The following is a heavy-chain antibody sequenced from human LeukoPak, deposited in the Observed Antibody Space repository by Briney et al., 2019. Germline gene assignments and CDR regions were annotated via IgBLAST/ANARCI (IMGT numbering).Heavy chain of an antibody. CDR3: ARQPPQYYGMDV. CDR2: IYTSGST. Sequence: SETLSLTCTVSGGSFSNYYWSWIRQPAGQGLEWIGRIYTSGSTNYNPSVKSRVTMSVDTSNNQFSLKLTSVTAADTAIYYCARQPPQYYGMDVWGQGTTVTVSS. CDR1: GGSFSNYY. J-gene: IGHJ6*02. V-gene: IGHV4-4*07. D-gene: IGHD1-14*01.